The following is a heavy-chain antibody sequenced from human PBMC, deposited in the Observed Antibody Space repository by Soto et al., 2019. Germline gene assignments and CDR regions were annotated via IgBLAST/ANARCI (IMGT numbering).Heavy chain of an antibody. CDR2: ISGGGDST. V-gene: IGHV3-23*01. CDR1: GFTFSSYA. D-gene: IGHD3-16*01. Sequence: PGGSLRLSCAASGFTFSSYAMSWVRQAPGKGLEWVSGISGGGDSTYYADSVKGRFTISRDNSKNTLYLQMNSLRAENTAVYYCAKSGCYDVLAWFDPWGQGTLVTVSS. CDR3: AKSGCYDVLAWFDP. J-gene: IGHJ5*02.